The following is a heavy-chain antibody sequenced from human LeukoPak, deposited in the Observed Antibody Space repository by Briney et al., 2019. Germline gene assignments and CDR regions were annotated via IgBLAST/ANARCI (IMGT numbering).Heavy chain of an antibody. CDR2: ISYDGGNK. CDR1: GFTFSDYG. Sequence: PGGSLRLSCAASGFTFSDYGMHWVRQAPGKGLEWVALISYDGGNKFYADSVRDRFTISRDNSKNTLFLQMNSLRIEDTAVYYCAKVFEVRGARRPKDYWGQGTLVTVSP. J-gene: IGHJ4*02. CDR3: AKVFEVRGARRPKDY. D-gene: IGHD3-10*01. V-gene: IGHV3-30*18.